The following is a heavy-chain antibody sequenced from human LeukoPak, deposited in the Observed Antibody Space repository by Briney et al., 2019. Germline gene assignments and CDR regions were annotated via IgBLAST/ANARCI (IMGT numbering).Heavy chain of an antibody. CDR2: IYYSGST. Sequence: PSETLSLTCTVSGGSISSYYWSLIRQPPGKGLEWIGYIYYSGSTNYNPSLKSRVTISVDTSKNQFSLKLSSVTAADTAVYYCARGLLDGYTHPAAFDIWGQGTMVTVSS. V-gene: IGHV4-59*01. D-gene: IGHD5-24*01. CDR3: ARGLLDGYTHPAAFDI. CDR1: GGSISSYY. J-gene: IGHJ3*02.